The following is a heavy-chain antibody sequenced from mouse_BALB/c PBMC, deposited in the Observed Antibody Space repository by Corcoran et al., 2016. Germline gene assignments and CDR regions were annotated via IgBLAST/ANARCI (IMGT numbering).Heavy chain of an antibody. V-gene: IGHV1-66*01. CDR3: AKTARATYYFDY. CDR2: IFPGSGNT. D-gene: IGHD3-2*01. CDR1: GYSFTSYY. J-gene: IGHJ2*01. Sequence: QVQLQQSGPELAKPGASVKISCKASGYSFTSYYIHWVKQRPGQGLEWIGWIFPGSGNTKYNEKFKGKATLTADTSSSTAYMQLSSLTSEDSAVYFCAKTARATYYFDYWGQGTTLTVSS.